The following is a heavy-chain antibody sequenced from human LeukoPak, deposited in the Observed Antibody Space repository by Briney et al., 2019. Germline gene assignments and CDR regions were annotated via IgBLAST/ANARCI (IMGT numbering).Heavy chain of an antibody. CDR3: ARDRGNIVVGLAASRDY. Sequence: GGSLRLSCAASGFKFDDYGMSWVRQVPGKGLEWVSGINWNGGSRGYADSVKGRFTISRDNAKNSVYLQMSSLRAEDTAVYYCARDRGNIVVGLAASRDYWGQGTLVTVSS. J-gene: IGHJ4*02. V-gene: IGHV3-20*04. CDR1: GFKFDDYG. CDR2: INWNGGSR. D-gene: IGHD2-2*01.